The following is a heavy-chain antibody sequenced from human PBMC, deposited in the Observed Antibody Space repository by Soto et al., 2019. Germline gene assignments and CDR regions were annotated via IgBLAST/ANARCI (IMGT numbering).Heavy chain of an antibody. D-gene: IGHD6-13*01. J-gene: IGHJ3*02. CDR3: ARRGVAAAGTLTAFDI. CDR1: GYTFTSYD. Sequence: ASVKVSCKASGYTFTSYDINWVRQATGQGLEWMGWMDPNSGNTGYAQKFQGRVTMTRNTSISTAYMELSSLRSEDTAVYYCARRGVAAAGTLTAFDIWGQGTMVTVSS. V-gene: IGHV1-8*01. CDR2: MDPNSGNT.